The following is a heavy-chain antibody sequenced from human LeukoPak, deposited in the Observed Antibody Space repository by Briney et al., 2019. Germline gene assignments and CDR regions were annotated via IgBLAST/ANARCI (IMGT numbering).Heavy chain of an antibody. CDR3: ARDGGFQDIVVVVATAPPDY. V-gene: IGHV3-30*04. J-gene: IGHJ4*02. Sequence: PGGSLRLSCAASGFTFSSYAMHWVRQAPGKGLEWVAVISYDGSNKYYADSVRGRFTISRDNSKNTLYLQMNSLRAEDTAVYYCARDGGFQDIVVVVATAPPDYWGQGTLVTVSS. CDR2: ISYDGSNK. CDR1: GFTFSSYA. D-gene: IGHD2-15*01.